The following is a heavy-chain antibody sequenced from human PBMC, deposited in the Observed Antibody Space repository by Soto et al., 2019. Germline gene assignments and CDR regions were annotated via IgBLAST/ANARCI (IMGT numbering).Heavy chain of an antibody. CDR1: GLTFSTYA. D-gene: IGHD3-16*01. CDR3: AKSPGGLEGYNYDYYGMDV. CDR2: IGGSGTGGRT. Sequence: EVHLLESGGDLVQPGGSLRLSCTASGLTFSTYAMSWVRQAPGKGLEWVSAIGGSGTGGRTYYADSVKGRFTISRDNSKHTVYLQMISLSDDDTAVYYCAKSPGGLEGYNYDYYGMDVWGQGTTVTVSS. J-gene: IGHJ6*02. V-gene: IGHV3-23*01.